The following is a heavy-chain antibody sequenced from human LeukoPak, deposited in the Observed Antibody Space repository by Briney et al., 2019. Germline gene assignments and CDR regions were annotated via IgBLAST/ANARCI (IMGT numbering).Heavy chain of an antibody. CDR1: GGSISPYY. Sequence: SETLSLTYTVSGGSISPYYWSWIRQPPGKGLEWIGYIYYSGSTNYNPSLKSRVTISVDTSKSQFSLKLSSATAADTAVYYCARGGGSGRGNWFDPWGQGSLVIVSS. CDR2: IYYSGST. CDR3: ARGGGSGRGNWFDP. D-gene: IGHD3-10*01. J-gene: IGHJ5*02. V-gene: IGHV4-59*01.